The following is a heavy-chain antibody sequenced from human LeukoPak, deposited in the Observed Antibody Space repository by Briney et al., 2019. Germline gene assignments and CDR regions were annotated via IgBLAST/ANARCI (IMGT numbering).Heavy chain of an antibody. CDR3: ARRGSSGSYSY. V-gene: IGHV3-72*01. Sequence: GGSLRHSCAASGFTFSDHYMDWVRQAPGKGLEWVGRTRNKANSYTTEYAASVKGRFTISRDDSKNSLYLQMNSLKTEDTAVYYCARRGSSGSYSYWGQGTLVTVSS. J-gene: IGHJ4*02. CDR1: GFTFSDHY. CDR2: TRNKANSYTT. D-gene: IGHD1-26*01.